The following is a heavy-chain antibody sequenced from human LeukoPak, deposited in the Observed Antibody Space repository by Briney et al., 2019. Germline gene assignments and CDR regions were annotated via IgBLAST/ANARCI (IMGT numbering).Heavy chain of an antibody. CDR1: GFTFCSSS. D-gene: IGHD5-24*01. V-gene: IGHV3-7*01. Sequence: PGGSLRLSCADSGFTFCSSSMCWVRQAPGKGLEWVANIKQDGGEKYYVDSVKGRFTISRDNAKNSLYLQMNSLRAEDTAVYYCAREAVATIALMANYYYYGMDVWGQGTTVTVSS. CDR2: IKQDGGEK. J-gene: IGHJ6*02. CDR3: AREAVATIALMANYYYYGMDV.